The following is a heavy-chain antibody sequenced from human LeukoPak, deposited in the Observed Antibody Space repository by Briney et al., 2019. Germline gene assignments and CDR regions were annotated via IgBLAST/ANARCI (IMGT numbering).Heavy chain of an antibody. CDR2: IHHSGGT. Sequence: PSETLSLTCTVSGYAISSGFYWGWIRQPPGKGLEWIGAIHHSGGTYYNPSLKSRVTISIDTSKNEFSLKLTSVTAADTAVYYCAREANYYGSGSYFEGTFDYWGQGSLVTVSS. J-gene: IGHJ4*02. V-gene: IGHV4-38-2*02. CDR1: GYAISSGFY. D-gene: IGHD3-10*01. CDR3: AREANYYGSGSYFEGTFDY.